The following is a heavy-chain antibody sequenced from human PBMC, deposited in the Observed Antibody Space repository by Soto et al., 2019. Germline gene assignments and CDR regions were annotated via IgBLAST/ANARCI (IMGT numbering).Heavy chain of an antibody. J-gene: IGHJ3*02. CDR2: IRPDGNEI. CDR1: VFTLSTYW. D-gene: IGHD3-10*01. Sequence: PWWSLRRSCLASVFTLSTYWMAWWRQTPGKGLEFVANIRPDGNEINYVDSVKGRFTISRDNAKNSLFLQMNSLRHDDTAVYYCGTDQWGGAFDIGGQGTTVTVSS. V-gene: IGHV3-7*01. CDR3: GTDQWGGAFDI.